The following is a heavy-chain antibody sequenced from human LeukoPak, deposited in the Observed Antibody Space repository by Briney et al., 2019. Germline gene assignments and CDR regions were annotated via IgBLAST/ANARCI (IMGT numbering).Heavy chain of an antibody. J-gene: IGHJ4*02. D-gene: IGHD3-10*01. Sequence: SETLSLTCTVSVGSISSYNWSCLRPPPGKGREWIGRIYTSGSTNYNPSLKSRVTMSVDTSKNQFSLKLSYVTAADTAVYYCARDFDYYGSGSYFDYWGQGTLVTVSS. CDR2: IYTSGST. CDR3: ARDFDYYGSGSYFDY. CDR1: VGSISSYN. V-gene: IGHV4-4*07.